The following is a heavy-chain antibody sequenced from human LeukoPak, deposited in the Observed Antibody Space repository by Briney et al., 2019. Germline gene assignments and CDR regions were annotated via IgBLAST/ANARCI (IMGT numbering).Heavy chain of an antibody. CDR1: GYTFTSYG. Sequence: ASVKVSCKASGYTFTSYGISWVRQAPGQGLEWMGWINPDSGDTNYAQKFQGRVTMTRATSTTTAYMELTSLRSDDTAVYYSARMVEKRAGRFYHYYMDVWGKGTTVIVSS. CDR3: ARMVEKRAGRFYHYYMDV. V-gene: IGHV1-2*02. D-gene: IGHD3-10*01. CDR2: INPDSGDT. J-gene: IGHJ6*03.